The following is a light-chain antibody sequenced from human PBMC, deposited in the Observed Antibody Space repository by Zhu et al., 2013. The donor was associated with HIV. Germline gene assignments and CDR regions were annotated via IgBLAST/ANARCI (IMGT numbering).Light chain of an antibody. Sequence: QSALTQPASVSGSPGQSITISCTGTNSDVGVYNYVSWYQHHPGKAPKLMIYEVSYRPSGVSNRFSGSKSGNTASLTISGLQAEDEADYYCSSYTSSSTYVFGTGTKVTVL. V-gene: IGLV2-14*01. CDR1: NSDVGVYNY. CDR3: SSYTSSSTYV. CDR2: EVS. J-gene: IGLJ1*01.